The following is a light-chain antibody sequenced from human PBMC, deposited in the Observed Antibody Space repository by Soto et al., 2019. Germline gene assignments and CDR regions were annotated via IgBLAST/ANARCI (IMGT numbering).Light chain of an antibody. CDR3: HHYGASTLVT. J-gene: IGKJ5*01. CDR1: EPISSSH. Sequence: PGEGATLSCRASEPISSSHLAWFQHKPGQAPRLLIYGASNRATGIPLRFTGSGSGTHFTLTISSLEPGDFAVYFCHHYGASTLVTFGQGTRLDIK. V-gene: IGKV3-20*01. CDR2: GAS.